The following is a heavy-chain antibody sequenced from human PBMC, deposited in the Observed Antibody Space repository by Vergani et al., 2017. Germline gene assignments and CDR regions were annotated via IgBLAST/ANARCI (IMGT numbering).Heavy chain of an antibody. CDR2: ISAYNGNT. CDR1: GYTFTSYG. D-gene: IGHD2-15*01. CDR3: ARSAPVICSGGSCYLPFDY. V-gene: IGHV1-18*01. Sequence: QVQLVQSGAEVKKPGASVKVSCKASGYTFTSYGISWVRQAPGQGLEWMGWISAYNGNTNYAQQLQGRVTMTTDTSTSTAYMELRSLRSDDTAVYYCARSAPVICSGGSCYLPFDYWGQGTLVTVSS. J-gene: IGHJ4*02.